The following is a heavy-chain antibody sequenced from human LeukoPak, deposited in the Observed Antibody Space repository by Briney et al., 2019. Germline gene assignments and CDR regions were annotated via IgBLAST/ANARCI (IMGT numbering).Heavy chain of an antibody. D-gene: IGHD3-3*01. J-gene: IGHJ4*02. CDR3: AREIFGVVISYRNTSY. CDR1: GFTFSSYS. V-gene: IGHV3-21*01. CDR2: ISSSSSYI. Sequence: PGGSLRLSCAASGFTFSSYSMNWVRQAPGKGLEWVSSISSSSSYIYYADSVKGRFTIYRDNAKNSLYLQMNSLRAEDTAVYYCAREIFGVVISYRNTSYWGQGTLVTVSS.